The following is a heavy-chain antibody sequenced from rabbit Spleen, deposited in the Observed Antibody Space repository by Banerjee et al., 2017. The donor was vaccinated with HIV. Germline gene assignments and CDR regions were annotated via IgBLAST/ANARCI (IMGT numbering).Heavy chain of an antibody. CDR2: IYNGDGNT. CDR1: GFTISSSYW. J-gene: IGHJ6*01. V-gene: IGHV1S45*01. CDR3: ARDRRNDDWDL. D-gene: IGHD2-1*01. Sequence: QEQLVESGGGLVQPERSLTLTCTASGFTISSSYWMSWVRQAPGKGLEWIASIYNGDGNTYYASWAKGRFTISKTSSTTVTLQMTSLTAADTATYFCARDRRNDDWDLWGQGTLVTVS.